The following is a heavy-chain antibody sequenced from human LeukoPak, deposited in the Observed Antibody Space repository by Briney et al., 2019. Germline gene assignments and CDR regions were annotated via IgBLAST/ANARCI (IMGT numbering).Heavy chain of an antibody. D-gene: IGHD4-23*01. J-gene: IGHJ4*02. V-gene: IGHV3-30*02. CDR1: GFTVSSNY. CDR2: IWYGGSNK. CDR3: AKDLNGGLFDY. Sequence: PGGSLRLSCAASGFTVSSNYMHWVRQAPGKGLEWVAVIWYGGSNKYYADSVKGRFTISRDNSKNTLYLQMNSLRAEDTAVYYCAKDLNGGLFDYWGQGTLVTVSS.